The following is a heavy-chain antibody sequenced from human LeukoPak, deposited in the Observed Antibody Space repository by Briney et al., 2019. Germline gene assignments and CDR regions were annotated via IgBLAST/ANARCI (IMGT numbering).Heavy chain of an antibody. D-gene: IGHD2-2*01. V-gene: IGHV3-30*18. CDR1: GFAFSSYA. J-gene: IGHJ4*02. CDR2: ISNDGRNE. CDR3: AKDLVVVPAVFDY. Sequence: GGSLRLSCAASGFAFSSYAMHWVRQAPGKGLEWLTVISNDGRNEYYADSVKGRFTISRDNSKNTLYLQMNSLRAEDTAVYYCAKDLVVVPAVFDYWGQGTLVTVSS.